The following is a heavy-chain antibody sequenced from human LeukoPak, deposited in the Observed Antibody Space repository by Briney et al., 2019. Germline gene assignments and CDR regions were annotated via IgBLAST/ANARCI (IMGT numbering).Heavy chain of an antibody. J-gene: IGHJ5*02. CDR3: ARVGAETFDNWFDP. CDR2: INHSGST. CDR1: GGSFSGYY. V-gene: IGHV4-34*01. Sequence: SETLSLTCAVYGGSFSGYYWSWIRQPPGKGLEWIGEINHSGSTNYNPSLKSRVTISVDTSKNQFSLKLSSVTAADTAVYYCARVGAETFDNWFDPWGQGTLVTVSS.